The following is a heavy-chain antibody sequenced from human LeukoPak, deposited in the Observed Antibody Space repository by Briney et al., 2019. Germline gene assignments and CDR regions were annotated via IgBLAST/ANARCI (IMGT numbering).Heavy chain of an antibody. Sequence: GGSLRLSCAASGFSFSSYGMHWLRQAPGKGLEWVAFIRNDGSNTYYADSVKGRFTISRDNSKNTLYLQMNSLRVEDTAVYYCAREISGDTNFDYWGQGTLVTVSS. CDR2: IRNDGSNT. CDR1: GFSFSSYG. J-gene: IGHJ4*02. D-gene: IGHD3-10*01. CDR3: AREISGDTNFDY. V-gene: IGHV3-30*02.